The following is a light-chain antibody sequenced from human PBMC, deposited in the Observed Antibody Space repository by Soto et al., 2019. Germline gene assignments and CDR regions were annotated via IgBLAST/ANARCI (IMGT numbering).Light chain of an antibody. V-gene: IGLV2-23*01. J-gene: IGLJ1*01. CDR3: CSYAGSSTFYV. CDR2: EGS. CDR1: SSDVGSYNL. Sequence: QAVVTQPASVSGSPGQSITISCTGTSSDVGSYNLVSWYQQHPGKAPKLMIYEGSKRPSGVSNRFSGSKSGNTASLTISGLQAEDEAGYYCCSYAGSSTFYVFGTGTKLTVL.